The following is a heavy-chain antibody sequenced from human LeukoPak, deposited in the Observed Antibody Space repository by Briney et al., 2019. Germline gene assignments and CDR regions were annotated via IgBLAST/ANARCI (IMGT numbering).Heavy chain of an antibody. V-gene: IGHV3-74*01. CDR3: AKLTYCSGGSCYSPRAPRSLSYMDV. CDR1: GFTFSSYW. Sequence: PGGSLRLSCAASGFTFSSYWMHWVRQAPGKGLVWVSRINSDGSSTSYADSVKGRFTVSRDNSKNTLYLQMNSLRAEDTAVYYCAKLTYCSGGSCYSPRAPRSLSYMDVWGKGTTVTVSS. J-gene: IGHJ6*03. D-gene: IGHD2-15*01. CDR2: INSDGSST.